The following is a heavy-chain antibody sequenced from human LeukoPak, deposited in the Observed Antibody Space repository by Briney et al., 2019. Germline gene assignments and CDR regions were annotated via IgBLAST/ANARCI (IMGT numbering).Heavy chain of an antibody. Sequence: ASVKVSCKASGYTFISYVISWVRQAPGQGLEWMGWISGYNGNTNYAQKLQGRVTMSTDTSTSTAYMELRNLRSDETAVYYCARSIADYGDYVDYYMDVWGKGTTVTVSS. V-gene: IGHV1-18*01. J-gene: IGHJ6*03. CDR1: GYTFISYV. CDR2: ISGYNGNT. CDR3: ARSIADYGDYVDYYMDV. D-gene: IGHD4-17*01.